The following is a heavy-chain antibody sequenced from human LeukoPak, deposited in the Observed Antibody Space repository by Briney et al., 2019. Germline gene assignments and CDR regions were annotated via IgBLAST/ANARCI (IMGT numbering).Heavy chain of an antibody. CDR3: ARLRDSSGWYDAFDI. J-gene: IGHJ3*02. CDR1: GFTFSSYG. Sequence: PGGSLRLSCAASGFTFSSYGMHWVRQAPGKGLEWVAVIWYDGSNKYYADSVKGRFTISRDNSTNTLYLQMNSLRAEDTAVYYCARLRDSSGWYDAFDIWGRGTMVTVSS. CDR2: IWYDGSNK. D-gene: IGHD6-19*01. V-gene: IGHV3-33*01.